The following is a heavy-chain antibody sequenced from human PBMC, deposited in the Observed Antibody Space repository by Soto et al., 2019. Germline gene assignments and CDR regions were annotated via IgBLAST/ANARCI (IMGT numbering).Heavy chain of an antibody. CDR3: ARFYYDSSGYLPSPYYYYYGMDV. V-gene: IGHV3-7*04. CDR2: IKQDGSKK. J-gene: IGHJ6*02. Sequence: GGSLRLSCAASGFTFSSYWMSWVRQAPGKGLEWVANIKQDGSKKYYVDSVKGRFTISRDNAKNSLYLQMNSLRAEDTAVCYCARFYYDSSGYLPSPYYYYYGMDVWGQGTTVTVSS. D-gene: IGHD3-22*01. CDR1: GFTFSSYW.